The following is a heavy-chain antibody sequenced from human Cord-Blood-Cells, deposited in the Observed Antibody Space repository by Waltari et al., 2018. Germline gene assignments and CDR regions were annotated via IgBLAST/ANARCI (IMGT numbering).Heavy chain of an antibody. CDR2: IYPGDSDT. D-gene: IGHD6-19*01. Sequence: EVQLVQSGAEVKKPGESLKISCKGSGYSFTSYWIGWVRQLPGKGLEWMGIIYPGDSDTRYSPSFQGQVTISADKSIRTAYLQWSSLKASDTAMYYCARLFLSREQWLVPFDYWGQGTLVTVSS. CDR1: GYSFTSYW. V-gene: IGHV5-51*01. CDR3: ARLFLSREQWLVPFDY. J-gene: IGHJ4*02.